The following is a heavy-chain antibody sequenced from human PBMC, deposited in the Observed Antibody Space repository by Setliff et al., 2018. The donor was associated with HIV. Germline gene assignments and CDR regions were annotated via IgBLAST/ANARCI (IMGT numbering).Heavy chain of an antibody. V-gene: IGHV3-30*07. D-gene: IGHD2-2*02. Sequence: PGGSLRLSCVASGFTFRTFAMHWVRQAPGKGLEWVSVITYDGSRTYYADSVKGRFTVSRDNSKNTLYLQMNSLKTEDTAVYYCARDGVRIVVVPAAIGWYFDLWGRGTLVTVSS. CDR3: ARDGVRIVVVPAAIGWYFDL. J-gene: IGHJ2*01. CDR2: ITYDGSRT. CDR1: GFTFRTFA.